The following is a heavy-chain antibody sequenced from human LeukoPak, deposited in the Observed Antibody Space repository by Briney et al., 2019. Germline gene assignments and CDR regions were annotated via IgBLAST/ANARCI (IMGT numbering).Heavy chain of an antibody. CDR2: IRYDGSNK. J-gene: IGHJ4*02. V-gene: IGHV3-30*02. CDR1: GFTFSSYG. D-gene: IGHD6-13*01. CDR3: ARAASYSSSGKTRKNYYFDY. Sequence: GGSLRLSCAASGFTFSSYGMHWVRQAPGKGLEWVAFIRYDGSNKYYADSVKGRFTISRDNSKNTLYLQMNSLRAEDTAVYYCARAASYSSSGKTRKNYYFDYWGQGTLVTVSS.